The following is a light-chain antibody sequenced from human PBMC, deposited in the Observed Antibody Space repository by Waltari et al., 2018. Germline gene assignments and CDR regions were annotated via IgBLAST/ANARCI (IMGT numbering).Light chain of an antibody. CDR2: INSDGSH. CDR3: QTGGHGTWV. J-gene: IGLJ3*02. Sequence: QLVVTQSPSASASLGASVKLTCDLSRGHCSNVGARQQQQPEKGPRYLMKINSDGSHSKGDEIPVRFSGSSSGAERYLTISSLQSEDEADYYCQTGGHGTWVFGGGTKLTVL. V-gene: IGLV4-69*01. CDR1: RGHCSNV.